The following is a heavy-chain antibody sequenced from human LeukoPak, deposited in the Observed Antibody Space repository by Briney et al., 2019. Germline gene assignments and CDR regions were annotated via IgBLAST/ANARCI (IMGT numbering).Heavy chain of an antibody. J-gene: IGHJ4*02. V-gene: IGHV4-38-2*01. CDR1: GYSISSGYY. CDR2: IYHSGST. Sequence: SETLPLTCAVSGYSISSGYYWGWIRQPPGKGLQWIGSIYHSGSTYYDPSLQSRLTLSIDTSKNQFSLEVTSVTAADTAVYYCARHTNNYILRPLDDWGQGTLVTVSS. D-gene: IGHD2/OR15-2a*01. CDR3: ARHTNNYILRPLDD.